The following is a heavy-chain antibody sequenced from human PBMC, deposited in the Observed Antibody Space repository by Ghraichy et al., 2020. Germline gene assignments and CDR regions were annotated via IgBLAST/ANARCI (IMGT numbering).Heavy chain of an antibody. Sequence: GESLNISCAVSEFTVSRNFMTWFRQAPGKGLECVSLIYSGGDTYYADSVKGRFTISRDSSKNTLYLQMNNLRVEDTAVYYCARKTDSRGSGDFWGQGTLVTVSS. V-gene: IGHV3-53*01. J-gene: IGHJ4*02. CDR1: EFTVSRNF. CDR3: ARKTDSRGSGDF. D-gene: IGHD3-22*01. CDR2: IYSGGDT.